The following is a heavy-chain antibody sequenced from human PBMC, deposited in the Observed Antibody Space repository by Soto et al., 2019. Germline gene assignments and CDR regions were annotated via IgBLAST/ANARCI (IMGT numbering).Heavy chain of an antibody. CDR3: ARDAGYCNSVSCYPYNMDV. D-gene: IGHD2-15*01. CDR1: GESISSGDHY. J-gene: IGHJ6*02. Sequence: PSETLSLTCTVSGESISSGDHYWSWVRQSPWEGLEWIGFIYYSGNTYYNPSLKSRVSMSVDTSNNQFSLKLNSVTAADTAVYYCARDAGYCNSVSCYPYNMDVWGQGXTVTVYS. V-gene: IGHV4-30-4*01. CDR2: IYYSGNT.